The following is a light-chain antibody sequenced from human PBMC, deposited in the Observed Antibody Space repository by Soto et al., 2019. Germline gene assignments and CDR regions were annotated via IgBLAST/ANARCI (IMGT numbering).Light chain of an antibody. CDR1: SSDVGSYNL. Sequence: QSALTQPASVSGSPGQSITISCTGTSSDVGSYNLVSWYQQHPGKAPKLMIYEVSKRPSGVSNRFSGSKSGNTASLTISGLQAEDEADYYCQSYDSALSGSYVFGPGTKLTVL. CDR2: EVS. V-gene: IGLV2-23*02. J-gene: IGLJ1*01. CDR3: QSYDSALSGSYV.